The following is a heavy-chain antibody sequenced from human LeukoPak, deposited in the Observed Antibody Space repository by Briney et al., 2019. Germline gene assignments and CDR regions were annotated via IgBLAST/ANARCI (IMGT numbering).Heavy chain of an antibody. J-gene: IGHJ4*02. CDR2: INTYNGNT. CDR3: ARDTVGTDY. CDR1: GYTFTIYG. D-gene: IGHD4-23*01. V-gene: IGHV1-18*01. Sequence: ASVKVSCKASGYTFTIYGISWVRQAPGQGLEWMGWINTYNGNTNYAQKLQGRVTMTTDTSTSTAYMDLRSLRSDDTAVYYCARDTVGTDYWGQGTLVTVSS.